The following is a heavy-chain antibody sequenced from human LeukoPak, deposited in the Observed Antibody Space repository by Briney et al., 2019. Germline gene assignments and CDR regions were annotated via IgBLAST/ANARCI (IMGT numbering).Heavy chain of an antibody. J-gene: IGHJ3*02. CDR2: IYHSGST. V-gene: IGHV4-38-2*02. D-gene: IGHD4-17*01. CDR1: DYSIRSGYY. Sequence: SETLSLTCTVSDYSIRSGYYWGWIRQPPGKGLEWIGSIYHSGSTYYNPSLKSRVTISVDTSKNQFSLKLSSVTAADTAVYYCARRLDYGDSRDAFDIWGQGTMVTVSS. CDR3: ARRLDYGDSRDAFDI.